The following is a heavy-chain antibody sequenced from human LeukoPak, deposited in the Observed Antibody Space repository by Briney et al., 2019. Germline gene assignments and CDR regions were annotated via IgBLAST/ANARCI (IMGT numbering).Heavy chain of an antibody. CDR2: LCPGDSDI. J-gene: IGHJ6*02. Sequence: GESLKISCKGSGYNFRTYCIVWVRKMPGRGLEWMGILCPGDSDIRYSPSFQGQVTISADKSISTAYLQWSSLKASDTAMYYCARHEGPRLWLHGYYYYYGMDVWGQGTTVTVSS. CDR3: ARHEGPRLWLHGYYYYYGMDV. V-gene: IGHV5-51*01. D-gene: IGHD5-18*01. CDR1: GYNFRTYC.